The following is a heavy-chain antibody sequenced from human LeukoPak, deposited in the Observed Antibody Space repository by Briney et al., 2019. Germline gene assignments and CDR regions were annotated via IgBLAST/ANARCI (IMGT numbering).Heavy chain of an antibody. J-gene: IGHJ4*02. CDR3: ARARGYSGYACFDY. D-gene: IGHD5-12*01. CDR1: GGSISSYY. Sequence: SETLSLTCTVSGGSISSYYWSWIRQPPGKGLEWIGYIYYSGSTNYNPSLKSRVTISVDTSKNQFSLKLSSVTAADTAVYYCARARGYSGYACFDYWGQGTLVTVSS. V-gene: IGHV4-59*01. CDR2: IYYSGST.